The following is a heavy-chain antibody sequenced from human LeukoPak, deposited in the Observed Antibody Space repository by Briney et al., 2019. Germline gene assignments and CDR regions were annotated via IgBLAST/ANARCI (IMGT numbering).Heavy chain of an antibody. CDR1: GFTFSSYA. CDR2: ISDSGDAT. Sequence: GGSLRLSCAASGFTFSSYAMSWVRQAPGKGLEWAAAISDSGDATYYADSVKGRFTFSRDNSKNTLSLQMNSLRAEDTAVYFCAKVSRGSGFTTPLDYWGQGTLVTVSS. J-gene: IGHJ4*02. D-gene: IGHD3-22*01. V-gene: IGHV3-23*01. CDR3: AKVSRGSGFTTPLDY.